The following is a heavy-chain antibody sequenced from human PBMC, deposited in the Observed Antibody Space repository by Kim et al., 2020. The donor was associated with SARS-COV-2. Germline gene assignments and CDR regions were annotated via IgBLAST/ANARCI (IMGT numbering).Heavy chain of an antibody. CDR2: INHSGST. J-gene: IGHJ6*01. CDR1: GGSFSGYY. D-gene: IGHD2-2*01. CDR3: ARVPGYCGSTSFHLYYYY. Sequence: SETLSLTCAVYGGSFSGYYWSWIRQPPGRGLEWIGEINHSGSTNYNPSLKSRVTISVDTSKNQFSLKLSSVTAADTAVYYCARVPGYCGSTSFHLYYYY. V-gene: IGHV4-34*01.